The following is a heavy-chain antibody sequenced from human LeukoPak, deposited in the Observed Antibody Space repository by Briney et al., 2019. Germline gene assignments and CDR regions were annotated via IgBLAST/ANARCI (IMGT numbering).Heavy chain of an antibody. J-gene: IGHJ4*02. Sequence: PSETLSLTCTVSGGSIRSSSYYWGWIRQPPGKGLEWIGSIYYSGSTYYNPSLKSRVTISVDKSKNQFFLKLSSVTAADTAVYYCARETKGGVYFDYWGQGTLVTVSS. CDR2: IYYSGST. CDR3: ARETKGGVYFDY. CDR1: GGSIRSSSYY. V-gene: IGHV4-39*07. D-gene: IGHD1-26*01.